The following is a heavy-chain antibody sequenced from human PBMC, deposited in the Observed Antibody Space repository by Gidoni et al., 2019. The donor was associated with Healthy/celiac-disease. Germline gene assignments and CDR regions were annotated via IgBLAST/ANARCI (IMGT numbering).Heavy chain of an antibody. CDR1: GFTFSSYG. Sequence: QVQLVESGGGVVQPGRSLRLSCAASGFTFSSYGMHWVRQAPGKGLEWLAVISYDGSNKYYADSVKGRFTISRDNSKNTLYLQMNSLRAEDTAVYYCAKDEHSSSWPYYYYYYGMDVWGQGTTVTVSS. CDR3: AKDEHSSSWPYYYYYYGMDV. J-gene: IGHJ6*02. CDR2: ISYDGSNK. V-gene: IGHV3-30*18. D-gene: IGHD6-13*01.